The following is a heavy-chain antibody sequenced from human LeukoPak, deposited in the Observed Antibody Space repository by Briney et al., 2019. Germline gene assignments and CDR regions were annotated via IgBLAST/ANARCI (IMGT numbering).Heavy chain of an antibody. Sequence: SVKVSCKASGGTFSSYAISWVRQAPGQGLEWMGGIIPIFGTANYAQKFQGRVTITADESTSTAYMELSSVRSEDTAVYYCARDETTVTYNWFDPWGQGTLVTVSS. J-gene: IGHJ5*02. D-gene: IGHD4-17*01. CDR3: ARDETTVTYNWFDP. V-gene: IGHV1-69*13. CDR2: IIPIFGTA. CDR1: GGTFSSYA.